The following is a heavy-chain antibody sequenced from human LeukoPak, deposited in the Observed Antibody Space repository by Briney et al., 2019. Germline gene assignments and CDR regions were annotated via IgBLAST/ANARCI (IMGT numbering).Heavy chain of an antibody. CDR3: ARVGDRRSDYFDY. V-gene: IGHV1-69*13. D-gene: IGHD3-3*01. J-gene: IGHJ4*02. Sequence: SVKVSCKASGGTFSSYAISWVRQAPGQGLEWMGGIIPIFGTANYAQKFQGRVTITADESTSTAYMELSSLRSEDTAVYYCARVGDRRSDYFDYWSQGTLVTISS. CDR1: GGTFSSYA. CDR2: IIPIFGTA.